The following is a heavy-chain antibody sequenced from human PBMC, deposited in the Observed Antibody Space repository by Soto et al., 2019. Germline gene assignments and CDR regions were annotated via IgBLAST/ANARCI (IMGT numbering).Heavy chain of an antibody. CDR2: ISSGDTYA. V-gene: IGHV3-11*05. D-gene: IGHD2-21*01. CDR1: GFTFSDYY. J-gene: IGHJ4*02. CDR3: ARGHAASRAYDS. Sequence: HVQLVESGGGLVKPGGSLRLSCAASGFTFSDYYMSWIRQAPGKGLEWLSYISSGDTYASYADSVKGRFTISRDDAKNSLYLHMNSLRAEDTAVYYCARGHAASRAYDSWGQGTLVTVSS.